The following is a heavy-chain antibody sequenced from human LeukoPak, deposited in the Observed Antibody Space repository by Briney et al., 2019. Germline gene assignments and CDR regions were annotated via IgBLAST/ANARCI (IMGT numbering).Heavy chain of an antibody. CDR2: ISHSGST. J-gene: IGHJ3*02. V-gene: IGHV4-4*02. CDR1: GGSISSSNW. Sequence: PSETLSLTCAVSGGSISSSNWWSWVRQPPGKGLEWIGEISHSGSTNYNPSLKSRVTISVDTSKNQFSLKLSSVTAADTAVYYCARPDVGDYDEGAFDIWGQGTMVTVSS. CDR3: ARPDVGDYDEGAFDI. D-gene: IGHD4-17*01.